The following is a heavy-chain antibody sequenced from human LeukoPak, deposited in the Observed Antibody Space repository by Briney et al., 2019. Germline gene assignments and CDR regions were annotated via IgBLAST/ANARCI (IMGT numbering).Heavy chain of an antibody. CDR1: RGSVSSGSFY. Sequence: SETLSLTCTVSRGSVSSGSFYWSWVRQPPGKGLEYIGFVYYSGTSNYSPSLESRVTISIDTSKNQFSLQLSSLNAADTAVYYCARIWVGPTPVFVYWGQGILVTVSS. CDR2: VYYSGTS. CDR3: ARIWVGPTPVFVY. V-gene: IGHV4-61*01. J-gene: IGHJ4*02. D-gene: IGHD1-26*01.